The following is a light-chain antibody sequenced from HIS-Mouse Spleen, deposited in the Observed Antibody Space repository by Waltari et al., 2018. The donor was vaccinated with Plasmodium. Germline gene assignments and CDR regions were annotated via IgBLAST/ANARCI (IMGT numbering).Light chain of an antibody. J-gene: IGLJ1*01. Sequence: QSALTQPASVSGSPGQSITIPCTGTSSDVGGSNYVSWYQQHPGKAPKLMIYDVSNRTSWVSNRYSGSKSGNTASLTISGLQAEDEADYYCSSYPSSSTRGVFGTGTKVTVL. V-gene: IGLV2-14*03. CDR3: SSYPSSSTRGV. CDR2: DVS. CDR1: SSDVGGSNY.